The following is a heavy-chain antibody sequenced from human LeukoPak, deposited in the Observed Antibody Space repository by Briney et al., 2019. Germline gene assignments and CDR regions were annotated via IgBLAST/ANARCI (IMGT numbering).Heavy chain of an antibody. CDR2: FDPEEGET. CDR1: GYTLTELS. J-gene: IGHJ5*02. D-gene: IGHD3-3*01. Sequence: ASVKVFCKVSGYTLTELSMHWVRQAPGKGLEWMGGFDPEEGETIYAQKFRGRVTMTEDTSTDTAYMELSSLRSEDTAVYYCATDRVRRHDKGFLDWLDPWGQGTLVTVSS. CDR3: ATDRVRRHDKGFLDWLDP. V-gene: IGHV1-24*01.